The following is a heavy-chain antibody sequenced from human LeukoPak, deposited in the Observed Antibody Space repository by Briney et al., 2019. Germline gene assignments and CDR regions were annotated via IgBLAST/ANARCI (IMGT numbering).Heavy chain of an antibody. J-gene: IGHJ4*02. V-gene: IGHV3-7*01. D-gene: IGHD1-26*01. CDR3: ALSSGNYAIPFDY. Sequence: GGSLRLSCAASGFTFSRYWMSWVRQAPGKGLEWVANTKQEGSEKYYLESVKGRFTISRDNAKNSLYLHMNSLRGEDTAVYYCALSSGNYAIPFDYWGQGTLVTVSS. CDR1: GFTFSRYW. CDR2: TKQEGSEK.